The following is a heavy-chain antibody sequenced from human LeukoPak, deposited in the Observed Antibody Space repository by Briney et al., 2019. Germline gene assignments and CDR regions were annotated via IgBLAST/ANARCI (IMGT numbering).Heavy chain of an antibody. D-gene: IGHD6-19*01. Sequence: SETLSLTCTVSGASISNYYWSWIRQPAGKGLEWIGRIYSSGSTDYNPSLKSRLTMSLDMSKNQISLELTSVTAADTAMYYCSRGLVYSSGYDYGSDVWGQGTTVTVSS. CDR3: SRGLVYSSGYDYGSDV. CDR1: GASISNYY. CDR2: IYSSGST. V-gene: IGHV4-4*07. J-gene: IGHJ6*02.